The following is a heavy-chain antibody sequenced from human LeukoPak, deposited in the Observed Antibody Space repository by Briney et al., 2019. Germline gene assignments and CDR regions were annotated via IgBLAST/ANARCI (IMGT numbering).Heavy chain of an antibody. Sequence: GGSLRLSCTASGFSFSSYSMHWVRQAPGKGLEWVAFIRHDGSSKYYADSVKGRFTISRDNSKNTLYLQMNSLRAEDTAVYYCAKDPASIVGATEGIVDYWGQGTLVTVSS. J-gene: IGHJ4*02. D-gene: IGHD1-26*01. CDR1: GFSFSSYS. CDR3: AKDPASIVGATEGIVDY. V-gene: IGHV3-30*02. CDR2: IRHDGSSK.